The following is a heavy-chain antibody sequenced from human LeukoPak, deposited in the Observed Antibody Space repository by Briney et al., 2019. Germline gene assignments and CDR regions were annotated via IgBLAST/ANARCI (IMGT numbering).Heavy chain of an antibody. CDR1: GFTFSDYY. Sequence: GGSLRLSCAASGFTFSDYYMSWIRQAPGKGLEWVSYISSSGSTIYYADSVKGRFTISRDIAKNSLYLQMNSLRAEDTAVYYCARELRFLEWPPTRFDPWGQGTLVTVSS. D-gene: IGHD3-3*01. CDR2: ISSSGSTI. V-gene: IGHV3-11*01. J-gene: IGHJ5*02. CDR3: ARELRFLEWPPTRFDP.